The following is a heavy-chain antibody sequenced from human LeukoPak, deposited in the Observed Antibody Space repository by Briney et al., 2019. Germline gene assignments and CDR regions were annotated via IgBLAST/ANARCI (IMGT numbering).Heavy chain of an antibody. CDR3: VRGDIVVVPAAPFDL. J-gene: IGHJ2*01. CDR1: GGSISSGGYY. Sequence: SETLSLTCTVSGGSISSGGYYWSWIRQPPGKGLEWIGYIYHSGSTYYNPSLKSRVTISVDRSKNQFSLKLSSVTAADTAVYYCVRGDIVVVPAAPFDLWGRGTLVTVSS. D-gene: IGHD2-2*01. CDR2: IYHSGST. V-gene: IGHV4-30-2*01.